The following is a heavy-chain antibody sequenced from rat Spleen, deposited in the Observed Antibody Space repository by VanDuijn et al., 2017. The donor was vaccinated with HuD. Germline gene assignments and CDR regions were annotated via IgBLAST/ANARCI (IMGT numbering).Heavy chain of an antibody. J-gene: IGHJ2*01. CDR2: ISSDGRRN. CDR1: GFTFTNYW. V-gene: IGHV5-29*01. D-gene: IGHD1-4*01. CDR3: SPLPGRNLAY. Sequence: EVQLVESDGGLVQPGRSLKLSCVASGFTFTNYWMYWIRQAPGKGLEWVATISSDGRRNYYRDSVKGRFTISRDNAKSSLYLQMDSLRSEDTATYYCSPLPGRNLAYWGQGVVVTVSS.